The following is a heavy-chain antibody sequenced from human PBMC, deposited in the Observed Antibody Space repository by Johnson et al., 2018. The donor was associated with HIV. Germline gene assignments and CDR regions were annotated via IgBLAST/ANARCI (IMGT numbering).Heavy chain of an antibody. CDR3: ARNGLIPAAKGVAFDI. J-gene: IGHJ3*02. D-gene: IGHD2-2*01. CDR1: GLTFSDYD. CDR2: IRSSGSTI. Sequence: QVQLVESGGGLVKPGGSLRLSCAASGLTFSDYDMSWIRQAPGRGLEWVSYIRSSGSTIYYADSLEGLFTISRDNAKNSLYLQMNSLRAEDTAVYYCARNGLIPAAKGVAFDIWGQGTTVTVSS. V-gene: IGHV3-11*04.